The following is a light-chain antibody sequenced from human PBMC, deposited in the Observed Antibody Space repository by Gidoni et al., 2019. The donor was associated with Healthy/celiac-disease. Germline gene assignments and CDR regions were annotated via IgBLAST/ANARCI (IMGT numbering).Light chain of an antibody. Sequence: SYELTQPPSVSVSPGQTASITCPGDKLGDTYACWSQQKPGQSPVLVIYQDSKRPSGIPERFSGSNSGNTATLTISGTQAMDEADYYCQAWDSSTAVFGTGTKVTVL. CDR3: QAWDSSTAV. V-gene: IGLV3-1*01. CDR1: KLGDTY. J-gene: IGLJ1*01. CDR2: QDS.